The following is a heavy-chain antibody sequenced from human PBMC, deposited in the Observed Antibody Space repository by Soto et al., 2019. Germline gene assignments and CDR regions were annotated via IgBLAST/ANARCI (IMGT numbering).Heavy chain of an antibody. CDR3: AKGRASTLFGVYTLFDY. V-gene: IGHV3-23*01. D-gene: IGHD3-3*01. CDR2: ISGNGGNT. CDR1: GFTFSSHA. Sequence: GGSLRLSCAASGFTFSSHAMSWVRQPPGKGLEWVSTISGNGGNTYYADSVKGRFAISRDNSKNTLYLQMDSLRAEDAAVYYCAKGRASTLFGVYTLFDYWGQGTLVTVSS. J-gene: IGHJ4*02.